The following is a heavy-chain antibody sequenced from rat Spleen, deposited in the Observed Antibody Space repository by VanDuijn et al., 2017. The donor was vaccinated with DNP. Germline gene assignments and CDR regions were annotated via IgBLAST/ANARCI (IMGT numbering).Heavy chain of an antibody. J-gene: IGHJ2*01. D-gene: IGHD1-2*01. CDR2: IWNFGGT. CDR3: TREEPRILYYFSSLFDY. V-gene: IGHV2-15*01. Sequence: QVQLKESGPGLVQPSQTLSLACTVSGFSLTTYTVTWVRQPPGKVLDWMGVIWNFGGTRYHSTLKSRLTITRDTSKSQVSLEMNSLQTEDTAMYFCTREEPRILYYFSSLFDYWGQGVMVTVSS. CDR1: GFSLTTYT.